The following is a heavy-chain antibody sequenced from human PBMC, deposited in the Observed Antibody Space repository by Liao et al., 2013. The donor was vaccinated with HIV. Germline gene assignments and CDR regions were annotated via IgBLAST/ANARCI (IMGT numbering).Heavy chain of an antibody. CDR1: GASISSSSYY. D-gene: IGHD3-3*01. CDR2: IYYTGST. J-gene: IGHJ3*02. CDR3: ARAGGYYDFWSGSRTHGTFHI. Sequence: QLQLQEPGPGLVKPSETLSLTRTVSGASISSSSYYWGWIRQPPGKGLEWIGSIYYTGSTYYNPSLKSRVTISVDTSKNQFSLKLSSLTAADTAIYYCARAGGYYDFWSGSRTHGTFHIWGQGTMVSVSS. V-gene: IGHV4-39*07.